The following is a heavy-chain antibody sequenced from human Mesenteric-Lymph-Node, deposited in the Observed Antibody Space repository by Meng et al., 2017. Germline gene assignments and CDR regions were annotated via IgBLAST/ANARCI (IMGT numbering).Heavy chain of an antibody. Sequence: TVSCQGSGYSFTSYWFVRVRHLPGHGLEWMGIIYPRDSDTRNSPPFQAQVTLPVDKSISTAYLQWGSLNASDTAMYCCAGGDSGSYYFPSPDYWGQGTLVTVSS. CDR1: GYSFTSYW. CDR2: IYPRDSDT. J-gene: IGHJ4*02. V-gene: IGHV5-51*01. D-gene: IGHD1-26*01. CDR3: AGGDSGSYYFPSPDY.